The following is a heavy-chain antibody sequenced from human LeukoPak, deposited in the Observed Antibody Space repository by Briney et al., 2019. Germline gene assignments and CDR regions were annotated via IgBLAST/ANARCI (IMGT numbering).Heavy chain of an antibody. CDR2: LSGSSLYT. J-gene: IGHJ5*02. Sequence: GGSLRLSCKASGFXFSIYGMSWVRQAPGKGLEWVSALSGSSLYTHYADSVKGRFTISRDNSKNTLYLQMNSLRAEDTAVYYCAKEGYGGNPPTSWGQGTLVSVSS. CDR3: AKEGYGGNPPTS. V-gene: IGHV3-23*01. D-gene: IGHD4-23*01. CDR1: GFXFSIYG.